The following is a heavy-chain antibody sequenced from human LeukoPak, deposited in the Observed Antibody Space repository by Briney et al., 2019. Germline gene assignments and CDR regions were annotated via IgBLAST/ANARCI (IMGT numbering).Heavy chain of an antibody. Sequence: GASVKVSSKASGGTFSSYAISWVRQAPGQGLEWMGRIIPIFGTANYAQKFQGRVTITTDESTSTAYMELSSLRSEDTAVYYCARDRYSYGYFDYWGQGTLVTVSS. D-gene: IGHD5-18*01. CDR3: ARDRYSYGYFDY. CDR2: IIPIFGTA. J-gene: IGHJ4*02. CDR1: GGTFSSYA. V-gene: IGHV1-69*05.